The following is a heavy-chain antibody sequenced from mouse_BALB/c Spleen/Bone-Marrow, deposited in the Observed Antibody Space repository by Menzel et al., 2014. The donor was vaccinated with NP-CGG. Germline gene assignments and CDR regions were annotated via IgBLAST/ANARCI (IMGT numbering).Heavy chain of an antibody. CDR1: GFTFSTYG. CDR2: ISNGGIYT. J-gene: IGHJ3*01. Sequence: EVKLVESGGDLVKPGGSLKLSCAASGFTFSTYGMSWVRQTPDKRLEWVAAISNGGIYTYYPDTVKGRFTISRDNAKSTLYLQMSSLKSEDTAMYYCVRPYDYGTWFAYWGQGTLVTVSA. V-gene: IGHV5-6*01. CDR3: VRPYDYGTWFAY. D-gene: IGHD2-4*01.